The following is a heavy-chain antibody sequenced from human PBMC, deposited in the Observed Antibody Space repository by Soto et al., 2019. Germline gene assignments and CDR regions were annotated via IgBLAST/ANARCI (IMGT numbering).Heavy chain of an antibody. D-gene: IGHD5-18*01. CDR2: ISYDGSNK. CDR1: GFTFSDYG. Sequence: LSLSCAVSGFTFSDYGMHWVRQAPGKGLEWVAVISYDGSNKYYADSVKGRFTISRDNSKNTLYLQMNSLRAEDTAVFYCAKNSLAGYSFGYPYFDYWGQGVLVTVS. CDR3: AKNSLAGYSFGYPYFDY. V-gene: IGHV3-30*18. J-gene: IGHJ4*02.